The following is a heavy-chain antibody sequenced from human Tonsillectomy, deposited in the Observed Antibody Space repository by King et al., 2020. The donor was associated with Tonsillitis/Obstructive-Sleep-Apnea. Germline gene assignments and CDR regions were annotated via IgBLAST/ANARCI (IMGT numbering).Heavy chain of an antibody. D-gene: IGHD3-10*01. V-gene: IGHV4-31*03. CDR3: ARDGGDPPGFDY. CDR2: IYYSGIT. Sequence: VQLQESGPGLVKPSQTLSLTCTVSGGSISSGGYYWSWIRQRPGKGLEWIGYIYYSGITYYNPSLKSRVTISVDTSKNQFSLKLSSVTAADTAVYFCARDGGDPPGFDYWGQGSLVTVSS. J-gene: IGHJ4*02. CDR1: GGSISSGGYY.